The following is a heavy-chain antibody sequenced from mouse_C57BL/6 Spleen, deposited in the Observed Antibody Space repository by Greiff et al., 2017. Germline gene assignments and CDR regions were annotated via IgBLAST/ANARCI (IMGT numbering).Heavy chain of an antibody. V-gene: IGHV1-42*01. CDR3: ARELRLLGY. D-gene: IGHD3-2*02. CDR1: GYSFTGYY. Sequence: VQLQQSGPELVKPGASVKISCKASGYSFTGYYMNWVKRSPEKSLEWIGEINPSTDGTTYNQKFKAKATLTVDKSSSTAYMQLKSLTSEDSAVYYCARELRLLGYWGQGTTLTVSS. CDR2: INPSTDGT. J-gene: IGHJ2*01.